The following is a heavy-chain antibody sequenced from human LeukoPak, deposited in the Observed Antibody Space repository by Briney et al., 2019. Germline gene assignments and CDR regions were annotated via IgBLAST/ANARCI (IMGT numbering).Heavy chain of an antibody. CDR2: IYSGGST. CDR3: ASGSYWLHYYYGMDV. V-gene: IGHV3-53*01. Sequence: GGSLRLSCAASGFTVSSNYMSWVRQAPGKGLEWVSVIYSGGSTYYADSVKGRFTISRDNSKNTLYLQMNSLRAEDTAVYHCASGSYWLHYYYGMDVWGQGTTVTVSS. J-gene: IGHJ6*02. D-gene: IGHD1-26*01. CDR1: GFTVSSNY.